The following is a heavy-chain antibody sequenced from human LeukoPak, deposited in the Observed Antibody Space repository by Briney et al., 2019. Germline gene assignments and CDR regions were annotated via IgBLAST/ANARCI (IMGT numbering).Heavy chain of an antibody. V-gene: IGHV6-1*01. CDR2: TYYRSKWYN. D-gene: IGHD1-7*01. J-gene: IGHJ4*02. CDR3: ARGKRELGSLLFDS. Sequence: SQTLSLTCAISGDSVSNNLAAWDWIRQSPSRGLEWLGRTYYRSKWYNDYAVSMKSRITINADTSKNQFSLQLISVTPEDTAVYFCARGKRELGSLLFDSWGQGTLVTVSS. CDR1: GDSVSNNLAA.